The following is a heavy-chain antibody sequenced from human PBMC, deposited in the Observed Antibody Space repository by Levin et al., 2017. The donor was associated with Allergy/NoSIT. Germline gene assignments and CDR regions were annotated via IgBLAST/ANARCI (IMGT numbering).Heavy chain of an antibody. CDR2: ISWNSGSI. Sequence: SLKISCAASGFTFDDYAMHWVRQAPGKGLEWVSGISWNSGSIGYADSVKGRFTISRDNAKNSLYLQMNSLRAEDTALYYCAKDTSGTRDTFDIWGQGTMVTVSS. J-gene: IGHJ3*02. D-gene: IGHD1-7*01. CDR1: GFTFDDYA. V-gene: IGHV3-9*01. CDR3: AKDTSGTRDTFDI.